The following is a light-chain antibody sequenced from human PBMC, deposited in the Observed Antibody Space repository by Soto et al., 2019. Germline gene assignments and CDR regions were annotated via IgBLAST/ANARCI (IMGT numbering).Light chain of an antibody. CDR1: QSFSSH. CDR2: EAT. V-gene: IGKV3-15*01. J-gene: IGKJ2*01. CDR3: QHYHNWPHT. Sequence: EIVMTQSPATLSVSPGERAALSCRASQSFSSHLAWYQQKPGQAPRLLIYEATSRATGIPARFSGSGSGTEFTLTISSLQSEDFAVYYCQHYHNWPHTFGQGTKLEIK.